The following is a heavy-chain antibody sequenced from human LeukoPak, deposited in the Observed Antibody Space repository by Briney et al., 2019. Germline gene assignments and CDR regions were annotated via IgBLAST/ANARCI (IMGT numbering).Heavy chain of an antibody. CDR3: ARSGWHCSCTSCYDFDL. CDR2: IIPILSII. D-gene: IGHD2-2*01. V-gene: IGHV1-69*02. CDR1: EGTFSTYT. Sequence: ASVKVSCKASEGTFSTYTISWVRQAPGQGLECMGRIIPILSIIHYAQNFQGRVTITADKSTTTSYMELSSLRSEDTAVYYCARSGWHCSCTSCYDFDLWGQGTLVAVSS. J-gene: IGHJ3*01.